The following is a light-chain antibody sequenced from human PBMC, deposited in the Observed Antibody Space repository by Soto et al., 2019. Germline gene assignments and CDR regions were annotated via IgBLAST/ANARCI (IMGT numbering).Light chain of an antibody. Sequence: QSVLTQPPSASGSPGQSVTISCTGISSDVGGYNYVSWYQQHPGKAPKLMIYEVSKRPSGVPDRFSGSKSGNTASLTVSGLQPEDEADYYCGSYTTTSTYVFGSGTKVTVL. CDR2: EVS. J-gene: IGLJ1*01. V-gene: IGLV2-8*01. CDR1: SSDVGGYNY. CDR3: GSYTTTSTYV.